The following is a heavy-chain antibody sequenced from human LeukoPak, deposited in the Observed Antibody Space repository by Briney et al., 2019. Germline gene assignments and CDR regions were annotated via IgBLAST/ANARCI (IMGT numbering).Heavy chain of an antibody. J-gene: IGHJ3*02. D-gene: IGHD6-13*01. V-gene: IGHV1-24*01. CDR2: FDPEDGET. CDR1: EYTLTELS. Sequence: ASVKVSCKVSEYTLTELSMHWVRHAPGKGLEWMGGFDPEDGETIYAQKFQGRVTMTEDTSTDTAYMELSSLRSEDTAVYYCATVSRVDAFDIWGQGTMVTVSS. CDR3: ATVSRVDAFDI.